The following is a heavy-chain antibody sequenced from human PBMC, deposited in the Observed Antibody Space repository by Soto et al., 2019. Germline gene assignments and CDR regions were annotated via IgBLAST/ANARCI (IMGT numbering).Heavy chain of an antibody. CDR3: ARGWGYDSTDYYYAY. CDR2: IIPIFGTA. J-gene: IGHJ4*02. Sequence: QGQLVQSGAEVRKPGSSERFSCKASGGSFNRHTISWVRQAPGQGLAWTGGIIPIFGTANHAQKYQGRVTIIADESTSTVYMELSSMISDDTAIYYCARGWGYDSTDYYYAYWGQGTLVIVSS. D-gene: IGHD3-22*01. V-gene: IGHV1-69*01. CDR1: GGSFNRHT.